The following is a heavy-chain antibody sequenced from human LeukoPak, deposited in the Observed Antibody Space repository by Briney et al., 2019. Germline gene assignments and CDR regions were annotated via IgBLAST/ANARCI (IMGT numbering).Heavy chain of an antibody. D-gene: IGHD5-18*01. V-gene: IGHV4-59*01. CDR2: IYYSGST. J-gene: IGHJ6*03. CDR1: GGSISSYY. CDR3: ARAVDTAMAFQYYYYYYMDV. Sequence: SETLSLTCTVSGGSISSYYWSWIRQPPGKGLEWIGYIYYSGSTNYNPSLKSRVTISVDTSKNQFSLKLSSVTAADTAVYYCARAVDTAMAFQYYYYYYMDVWGKGTTVTVSS.